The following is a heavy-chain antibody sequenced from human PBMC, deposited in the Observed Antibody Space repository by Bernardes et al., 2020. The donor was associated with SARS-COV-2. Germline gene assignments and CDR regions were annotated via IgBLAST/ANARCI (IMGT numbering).Heavy chain of an antibody. CDR1: GGSILGYY. J-gene: IGHJ4*02. V-gene: IGHV4-59*08. CDR3: ARQSVDSYGYGTYFDY. CDR2: IYYSGRT. Sequence: SETLSLTCPVSGGSILGYYWSWIRQPPGKGPEWIGDIYYSGRTNYNPSLKSRVTISVDTSKNHFSLRLTSVTVADTAAYYCARQSVDSYGYGTYFDYWGQGTLVTVSS. D-gene: IGHD5-18*01.